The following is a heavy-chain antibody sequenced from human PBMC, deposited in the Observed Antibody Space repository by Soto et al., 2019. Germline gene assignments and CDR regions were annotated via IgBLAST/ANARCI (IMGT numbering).Heavy chain of an antibody. D-gene: IGHD3-10*01. CDR3: ARGSYGSGSYQDD. V-gene: IGHV3-48*01. CDR2: ISSSSSTI. CDR1: GFTFSSYS. Sequence: GGSLRLSCAASGFTFSSYSMNWVRQAPGKGLEWVSYISSSSSTIYYADSVKGRFTISRDNAKNSLYLQMNSLRAEDTAVYYCARGSYGSGSYQDDWGQGTLVTVSS. J-gene: IGHJ4*02.